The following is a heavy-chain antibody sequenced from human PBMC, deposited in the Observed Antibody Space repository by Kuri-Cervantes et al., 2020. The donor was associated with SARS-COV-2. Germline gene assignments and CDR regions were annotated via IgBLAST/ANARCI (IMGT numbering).Heavy chain of an antibody. V-gene: IGHV3-20*04. CDR1: GFTFDDYG. D-gene: IGHD6-19*01. CDR3: AKGIAVAGTGGFDY. Sequence: GESLKISCAASGFTFDDYGMSWVRQAPGRGLEWVSGINWNGGSTGYADSVKGRFTISRDNSKNTLYLQMNSLRAEDAAVYYCAKGIAVAGTGGFDYWGQGTLVTVSS. J-gene: IGHJ4*02. CDR2: INWNGGST.